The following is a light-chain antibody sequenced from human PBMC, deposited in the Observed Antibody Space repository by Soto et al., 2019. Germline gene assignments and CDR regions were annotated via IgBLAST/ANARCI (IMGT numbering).Light chain of an antibody. V-gene: IGLV1-47*01. CDR2: RSD. J-gene: IGLJ2*01. Sequence: QPVLTQPPSTSGTPGQRVTISCSGSSSNIGSNHVYWYQQFPGMAPKLLMYRSDQRPTGVPDRFSCSKSGTSASLAISGLRSDEEADYYCSARDDSLSGVVFGGGTKLTVL. CDR1: SSNIGSNH. CDR3: SARDDSLSGVV.